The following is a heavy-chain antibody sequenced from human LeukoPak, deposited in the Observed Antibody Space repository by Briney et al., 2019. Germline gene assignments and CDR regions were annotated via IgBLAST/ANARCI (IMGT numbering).Heavy chain of an antibody. Sequence: GASVKVSCKASGYTCTSYGISWVRQAPGQGLEWMGWISAYNGNTNYAQKLQGRVTMTTDTSTTTAYMELRSLRSDDTAVYYCARLCSTTSCYGRFGMDVWGKGTTVTVSS. CDR3: ARLCSTTSCYGRFGMDV. V-gene: IGHV1-18*04. CDR2: ISAYNGNT. J-gene: IGHJ6*04. CDR1: GYTCTSYG. D-gene: IGHD2-2*01.